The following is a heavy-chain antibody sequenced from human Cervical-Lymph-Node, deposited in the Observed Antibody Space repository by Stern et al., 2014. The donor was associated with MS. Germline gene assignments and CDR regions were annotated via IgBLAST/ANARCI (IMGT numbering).Heavy chain of an antibody. CDR1: GYIFTAFP. D-gene: IGHD4-23*01. V-gene: IGHV7-4-1*02. Sequence: QVQLVQSGSELKKPGASVEISCKASGYIFTAFPLNWVRQAPGQGLEWMGWINTNTGKPTYAPGLPGRFVFSLENSVSTAYLQISSLKAEDTAVYYFTRVWSHYGGYGMDVWGQGTTVTVSS. CDR3: TRVWSHYGGYGMDV. CDR2: INTNTGKP. J-gene: IGHJ6*02.